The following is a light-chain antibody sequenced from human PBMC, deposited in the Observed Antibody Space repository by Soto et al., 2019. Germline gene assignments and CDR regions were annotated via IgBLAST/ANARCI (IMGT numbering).Light chain of an antibody. CDR3: QQYNTYYS. V-gene: IGKV1-5*01. J-gene: IGKJ2*03. Sequence: IQISLSPSSLFASVGDRDTITCQATQDINIYLNWYQQKPGKAPKLLIYDASSLESGVPSRFSGSGSGTEFTLTISSLQPEDFATYYCQQYNTYYSFGQGTKVDIK. CDR1: QDINIY. CDR2: DAS.